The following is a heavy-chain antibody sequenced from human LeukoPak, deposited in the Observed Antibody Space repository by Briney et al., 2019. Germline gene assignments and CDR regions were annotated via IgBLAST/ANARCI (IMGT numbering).Heavy chain of an antibody. CDR2: IYYSGST. J-gene: IGHJ5*02. CDR1: GGSISNDGYY. D-gene: IGHD7-27*01. V-gene: IGHV4-31*03. CDR3: ARDLTGDQFFDP. Sequence: SQTLSLTCNVSGGSISNDGYYWSWIRQHPGRGLEWFGYIYYSGSTYYNPSLKSRVTLSVDTSKSQFSLRLSSVTAADTAVYYCARDLTGDQFFDPWGQGTLVTVSS.